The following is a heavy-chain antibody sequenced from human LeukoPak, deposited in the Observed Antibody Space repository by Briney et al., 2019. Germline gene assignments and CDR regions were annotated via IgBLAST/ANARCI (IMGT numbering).Heavy chain of an antibody. V-gene: IGHV4-59*12. CDR3: ARGRGVTRDYYYGMDV. CDR1: GGSISSYY. D-gene: IGHD3-10*01. J-gene: IGHJ6*02. CDR2: ISDGGNT. Sequence: SETLSLTCTVSGGSISSYYWSWIRQPPGKGLEWIGEISDGGNTNYNPSLKSRVSISADKSKNQFSLDLKSVSAADRAVYYCARGRGVTRDYYYGMDVWGQGTTVTVSS.